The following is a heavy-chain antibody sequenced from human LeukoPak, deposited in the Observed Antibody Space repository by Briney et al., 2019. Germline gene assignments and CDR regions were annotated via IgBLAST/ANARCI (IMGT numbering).Heavy chain of an antibody. J-gene: IGHJ4*02. CDR3: ASRPDGYGSGPDY. CDR1: GYTFSSYG. D-gene: IGHD3-10*01. V-gene: IGHV1-18*01. CDR2: ISAYNANT. Sequence: GASVKVSCKASGYTFSSYGITWVRQVPGQGLEWMGWISAYNANTNYPQKLQGRVTMTTDTSTSTAYMELRSLRSEDTAVYYCASRPDGYGSGPDYWGQGTLVTVSS.